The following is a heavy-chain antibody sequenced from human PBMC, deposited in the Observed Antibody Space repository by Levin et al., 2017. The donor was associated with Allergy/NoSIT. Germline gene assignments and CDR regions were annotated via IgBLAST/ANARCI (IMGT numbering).Heavy chain of an antibody. CDR2: ISGSGGST. J-gene: IGHJ4*02. D-gene: IGHD6-13*01. Sequence: GESLKISCAASGFTFSSYAMSWVRQAPGKGLEWVSAISGSGGSTYYADSVKGRFTISRDNSKNTLYLQMNSLRAEDTAVYYCAKRPVGYSPSAAPNPPIGYFDYWGQGTLVTVSS. CDR3: AKRPVGYSPSAAPNPPIGYFDY. CDR1: GFTFSSYA. V-gene: IGHV3-23*01.